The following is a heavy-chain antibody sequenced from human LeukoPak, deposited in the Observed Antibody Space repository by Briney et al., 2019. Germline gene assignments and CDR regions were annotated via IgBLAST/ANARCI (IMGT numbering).Heavy chain of an antibody. CDR3: ARVLENYYDSSGPLDY. Sequence: PSQTLSLTCAVSGGSISSGGYSWSWIRQPPGKGLEWIGYIYHSGSTYYNPSLKSRVTISVDRSKNQFSLKLSSVTAADTAVYYCARVLENYYDSSGPLDYWGQGTLVTVSS. CDR2: IYHSGST. V-gene: IGHV4-30-2*01. D-gene: IGHD3-22*01. J-gene: IGHJ4*02. CDR1: GGSISSGGYS.